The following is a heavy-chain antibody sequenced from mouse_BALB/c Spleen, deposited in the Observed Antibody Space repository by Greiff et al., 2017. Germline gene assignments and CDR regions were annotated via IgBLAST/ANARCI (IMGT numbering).Heavy chain of an antibody. V-gene: IGHV14-4*02. CDR1: GFNIKDYY. CDR3: NDYGSSFDY. D-gene: IGHD1-1*01. J-gene: IGHJ2*01. CDR2: IDPENGDT. Sequence: EVQLQQSGAELVRSGASVKLSCTASGFNIKDYYMHWVKQRPEQGLEWIGWIDPENGDTEYAPKFQGKATMTADTSSNTAYLQLSSLTSEDTAVYYCNDYGSSFDYGGQGTTLTVSS.